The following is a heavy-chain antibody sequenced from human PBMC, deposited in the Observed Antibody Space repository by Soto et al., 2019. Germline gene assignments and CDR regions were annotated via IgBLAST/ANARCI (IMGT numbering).Heavy chain of an antibody. D-gene: IGHD3-16*02. Sequence: EIQLLESGGGLAQPGGSLRLSCVASGFSFSEYGMSWVRQTPQKTLEWVASISGNKMTTFYPDSVKGRFFISRDNSDNTLHLQMNSLRDDDTAIYYCAKRRLNTITSLSAWWGQGVQVTVSS. CDR3: AKRRLNTITSLSAW. CDR1: GFSFSEYG. CDR2: ISGNKMTT. J-gene: IGHJ1*01. V-gene: IGHV3-23*01.